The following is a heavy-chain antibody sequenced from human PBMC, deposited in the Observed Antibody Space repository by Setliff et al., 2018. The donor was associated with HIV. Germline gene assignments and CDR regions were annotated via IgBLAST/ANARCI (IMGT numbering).Heavy chain of an antibody. V-gene: IGHV3-9*03. CDR2: ISWNSGSI. J-gene: IGHJ4*02. CDR1: GFTFDDYA. CDR3: AKSQRRDYDFWSGYSPFDY. D-gene: IGHD3-3*01. Sequence: PGGSLRLSCAASGFTFDDYAMHWVRQAPGKGLEWVSGISWNSGSIGYADSVKGRFTISRDNAKNSLYLQMNSLRAEDMALYYCAKSQRRDYDFWSGYSPFDYWGQGTRVTVSS.